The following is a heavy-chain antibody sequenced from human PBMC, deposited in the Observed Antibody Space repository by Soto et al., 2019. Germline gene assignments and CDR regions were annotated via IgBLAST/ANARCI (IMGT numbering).Heavy chain of an antibody. J-gene: IGHJ4*02. CDR2: ISAYKTNI. CDR1: GYTFPNYG. CDR3: ARDLDGSGAYYTDF. Sequence: ASVKVSCKASGYTFPNYGLTWVRQAPGQGLEWMGWISAYKTNIKYAQKFQGRVTLTTDTSTSTAYMELRSLRSDDTAIYYCARDLDGSGAYYTDFWGQGTLVTVSS. V-gene: IGHV1-18*01. D-gene: IGHD3-10*01.